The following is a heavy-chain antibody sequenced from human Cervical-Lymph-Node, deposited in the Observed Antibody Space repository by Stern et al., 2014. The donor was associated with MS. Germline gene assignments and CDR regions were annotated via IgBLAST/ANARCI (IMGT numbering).Heavy chain of an antibody. CDR2: INAGNGNT. CDR1: GFTFASYA. D-gene: IGHD6-19*01. V-gene: IGHV1-3*01. Sequence: VQLVESGAEVKKPGASVKVSCKASGFTFASYAMYWVRQAPGQRLEWMGMINAGNGNTKYPQRFQGRVTITRDTSATTAYMELSSLRSEDTAVYYCARGRQWLDLFDYWGQGTLVTVSS. J-gene: IGHJ4*02. CDR3: ARGRQWLDLFDY.